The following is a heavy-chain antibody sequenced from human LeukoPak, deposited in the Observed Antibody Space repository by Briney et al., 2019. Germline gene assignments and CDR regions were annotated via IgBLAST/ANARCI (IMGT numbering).Heavy chain of an antibody. D-gene: IGHD6-13*01. V-gene: IGHV4-39*07. CDR3: ARQEQQLIYNWFDP. Sequence: SETLSLTCTVSGGSISSSSYYWGWIRQPPGKGLEWIGSIYYSGSTYYNPSLKSRVTISVDTSKNQFSLKLSSVTAADTAVYYCARQEQQLIYNWFDPWGQGTLVTVSS. CDR2: IYYSGST. CDR1: GGSISSSSYY. J-gene: IGHJ5*02.